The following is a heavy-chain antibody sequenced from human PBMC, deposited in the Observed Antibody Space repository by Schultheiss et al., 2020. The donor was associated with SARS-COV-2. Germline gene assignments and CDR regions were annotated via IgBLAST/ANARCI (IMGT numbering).Heavy chain of an antibody. CDR3: ARDGYSSGWTIFDY. CDR1: GGSISSYY. Sequence: SQTLSLTCTVSGGSISSYYWSWIRQPPGKGLEWIGSIYYSGSTYYNPSLKSRVTISVDTSKNQFSLQLNSVTPEDTAVYYCARDGYSSGWTIFDYWGQGTLVTVSS. J-gene: IGHJ4*02. D-gene: IGHD6-19*01. V-gene: IGHV4-39*07. CDR2: IYYSGST.